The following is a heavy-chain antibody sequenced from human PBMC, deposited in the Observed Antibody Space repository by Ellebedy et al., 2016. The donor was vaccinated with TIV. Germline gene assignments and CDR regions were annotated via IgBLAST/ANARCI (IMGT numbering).Heavy chain of an antibody. CDR3: ARHQYGDYSYYYGMDV. CDR2: IYPGDSDT. D-gene: IGHD4-17*01. J-gene: IGHJ6*02. Sequence: GESLKISCKGSGYSFTSYWIGWVRQMPGKGLEWMGIIYPGDSDTRYSPSFQGQVTISADKSISTAYLQWSSLKASDTAMYYCARHQYGDYSYYYGMDVWGQGTTVTVSS. CDR1: GYSFTSYW. V-gene: IGHV5-51*01.